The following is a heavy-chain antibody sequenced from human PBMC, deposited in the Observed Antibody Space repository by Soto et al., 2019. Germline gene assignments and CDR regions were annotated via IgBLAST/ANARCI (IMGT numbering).Heavy chain of an antibody. V-gene: IGHV2-5*02. CDR2: IYCDDDK. J-gene: IGHJ4*02. CDR3: AHSIAPRLLDY. CDR1: GFSLTTSGVG. D-gene: IGHD6-13*01. Sequence: QITLKEFGPTLVKPTQTLTLTCTFSGFSLTTSGVGVGWIRQPPGKALEWLALIYCDDDKAYRPSLGSRLTITKDTSRNQLVLTMTTMDPVDTAPYYGAHSIAPRLLDYWGQGSLVTV.